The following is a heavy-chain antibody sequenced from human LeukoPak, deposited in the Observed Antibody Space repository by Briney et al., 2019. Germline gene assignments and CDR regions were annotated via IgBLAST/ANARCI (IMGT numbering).Heavy chain of an antibody. CDR2: FYPGDSDT. V-gene: IGHV5-51*01. D-gene: IGHD3-22*01. CDR1: GYSFTTYW. Sequence: GESLKISCKASGYSFTTYWIGWVRQMPGKGLEWMGVFYPGDSDTRYSPSFQGQVTISADKSISTAYLQWSSLKASDTAIYYCARRSYYDSGGYYYDFWGQGTLVTVSS. J-gene: IGHJ4*02. CDR3: ARRSYYDSGGYYYDF.